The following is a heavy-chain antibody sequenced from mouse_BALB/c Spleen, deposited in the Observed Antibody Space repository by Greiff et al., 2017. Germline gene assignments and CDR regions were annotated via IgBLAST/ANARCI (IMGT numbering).Heavy chain of an antibody. D-gene: IGHD2-1*01. J-gene: IGHJ2*01. CDR1: GFTFSSYT. Sequence: EVQLMESGGGLVKPGGSLKLSCAASGFTFSSYTMSWVRQTPEKRLEWVATISSGGSYTYYPDSVKGRYTISRDNAKNTLYLQMSSLKSEDTAMYYCTGYGNYFDYWGQGTTLTVSS. CDR3: TGYGNYFDY. CDR2: ISSGGSYT. V-gene: IGHV5-6-4*01.